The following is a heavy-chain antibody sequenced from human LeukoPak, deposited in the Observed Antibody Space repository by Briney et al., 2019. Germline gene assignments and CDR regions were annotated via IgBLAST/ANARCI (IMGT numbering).Heavy chain of an antibody. CDR1: GFTFNNYA. J-gene: IGHJ4*02. D-gene: IGHD6-19*01. CDR3: AKTTYASNSSGWYNHFDY. CDR2: ISGSGGNT. Sequence: GGSLRLSCAASGFTFNNYAMNWVRQAPGKGLEWVSSISGSGGNTYYADSVKGRFTISRDNSKNTLYLQLNSLRAEDTTVYYCAKTTYASNSSGWYNHFDYWGQGTLVTVSS. V-gene: IGHV3-23*01.